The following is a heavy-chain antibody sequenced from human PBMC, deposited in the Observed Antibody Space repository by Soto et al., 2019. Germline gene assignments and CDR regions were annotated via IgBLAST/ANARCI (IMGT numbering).Heavy chain of an antibody. CDR2: INHSGST. D-gene: IGHD5-18*01. CDR3: ARTDSGGYSYGYGLTRGMDV. CDR1: GGSFSGYY. J-gene: IGHJ6*02. Sequence: SETLSLTCAVYGGSFSGYYWSWIRQPPGKGLEWIGEINHSGSTNYNPSLKSRVTISVDTSKNQFSLKLSSVTAADTAVYYCARTDSGGYSYGYGLTRGMDVWGQGTTVTVSS. V-gene: IGHV4-34*01.